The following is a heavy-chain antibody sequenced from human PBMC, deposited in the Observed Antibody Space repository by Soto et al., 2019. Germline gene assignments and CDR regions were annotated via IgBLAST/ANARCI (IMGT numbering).Heavy chain of an antibody. CDR1: GYLFSSFS. D-gene: IGHD2-21*02. Sequence: QVQLVQSGAAVKEPGASVRLSCKTSGYLFSSFSLHWVRQAPGQGPEWMGWINPGSGVLEYSPKFQGRVTVDRDTSATTAYLNLPRLMFEDTAVYYCARMWRDACCTSDCPHALGVWGRGTMVTVS. CDR2: INPGSGVL. CDR3: ARMWRDACCTSDCPHALGV. V-gene: IGHV1-3*01. J-gene: IGHJ3*01.